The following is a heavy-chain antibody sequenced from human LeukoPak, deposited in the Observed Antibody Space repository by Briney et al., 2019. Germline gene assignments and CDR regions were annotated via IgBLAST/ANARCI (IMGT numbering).Heavy chain of an antibody. CDR1: GGSISSSSYY. CDR3: ARRSIARPGLSPASGFDY. Sequence: SETLSLTCTVSGGSISSSSYYWGWIRQPPGKGLEWIGSIYYSGSTYYNPSLKSRVTISVDTSKNQFSLKLSSVTAADTAVYYCARRSIARPGLSPASGFDYWGQGTLVTVSP. D-gene: IGHD6-6*01. CDR2: IYYSGST. V-gene: IGHV4-39*01. J-gene: IGHJ4*02.